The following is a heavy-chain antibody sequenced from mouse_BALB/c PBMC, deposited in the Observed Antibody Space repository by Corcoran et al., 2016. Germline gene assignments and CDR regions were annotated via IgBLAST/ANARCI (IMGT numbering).Heavy chain of an antibody. CDR2: INPSNGDT. J-gene: IGHJ4*01. Sequence: VQLQQSGAELAKPGASVKMSCKASGYTFTSYRMHWVKQRPGQGLEWIGYINPSNGDTMYNQKFKDKATLTADKSSSTAYMQLSSLTSEDSAVYYCASYYGNGYAMDYWGQGTSVTVSS. D-gene: IGHD1-1*01. V-gene: IGHV1-4*01. CDR1: GYTFTSYR. CDR3: ASYYGNGYAMDY.